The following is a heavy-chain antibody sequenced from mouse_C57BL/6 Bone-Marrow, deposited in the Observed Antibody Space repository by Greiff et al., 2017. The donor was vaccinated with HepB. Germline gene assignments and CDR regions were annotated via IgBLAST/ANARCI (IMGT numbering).Heavy chain of an antibody. CDR2: IRNKANGYTT. Sequence: DVMLVESGGGLVQPGGSLSLSCAASGFTFTDYYMSWVRQPPGKALEWLGFIRNKANGYTTEYSASVKGRFTISRDNSQSILYLQMNALRAEDSATYYCARSGYDYSFAYWGQGTLVTVSA. J-gene: IGHJ3*01. D-gene: IGHD2-4*01. V-gene: IGHV7-3*01. CDR3: ARSGYDYSFAY. CDR1: GFTFTDYY.